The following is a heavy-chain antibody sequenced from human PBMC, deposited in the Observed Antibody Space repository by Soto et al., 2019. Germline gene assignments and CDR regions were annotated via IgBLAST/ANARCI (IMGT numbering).Heavy chain of an antibody. CDR2: IWYDGSNK. CDR3: ARDESNAFDY. Sequence: QVPLVESGGGVVQPGRSLRLSCAASGFTFSNHGLHWVRQAPGKGLEWMAVIWYDGSNKFHADSVKGRFTISRDNSMNQRYNQMNSLRAEYRAVYYCARDESNAFDYWGQGTLVTV. J-gene: IGHJ4*02. CDR1: GFTFSNHG. D-gene: IGHD4-4*01. V-gene: IGHV3-33*01.